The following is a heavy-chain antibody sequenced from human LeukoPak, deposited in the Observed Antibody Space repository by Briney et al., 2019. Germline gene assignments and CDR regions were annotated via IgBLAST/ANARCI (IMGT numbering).Heavy chain of an antibody. J-gene: IGHJ4*02. CDR2: ISYDGGSI. Sequence: GGSLRLSCAASGFAFSSYGMHWARQAPGKGLEWVAVISYDGGSIYYADSVKGRFTISRDDSKNTLFLQMNSLSAEDTAVYYCAKQEIGTTWSVGYWGQGTLVTVSS. V-gene: IGHV3-30*18. CDR1: GFAFSSYG. D-gene: IGHD1-26*01. CDR3: AKQEIGTTWSVGY.